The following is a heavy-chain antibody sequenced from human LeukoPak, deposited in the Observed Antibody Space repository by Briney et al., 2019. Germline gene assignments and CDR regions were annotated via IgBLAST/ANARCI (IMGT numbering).Heavy chain of an antibody. D-gene: IGHD2-15*01. V-gene: IGHV3-30*14. CDR2: ISPDENHE. CDR1: GFTFTSRF. Sequence: PGGSLRLSCAASGFTFTSRFMHWVRQAPVTGLEWVTFISPDENHENHADSVKGRFTISRDNSKNTLYLQMNSLRAEDTAVYYCARDLVEGYYYYYGMDVWGQGTTVTVSS. J-gene: IGHJ6*02. CDR3: ARDLVEGYYYYYGMDV.